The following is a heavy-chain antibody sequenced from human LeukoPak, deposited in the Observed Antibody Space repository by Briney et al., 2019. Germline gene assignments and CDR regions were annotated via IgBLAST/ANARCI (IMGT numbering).Heavy chain of an antibody. CDR3: ARLSPPPDH. CDR2: IYPGDSEI. Sequence: GESLKISCETSGYSFASYWIGWVRQMPGKGLEWMGVIYPGDSEIRYSPSFQGQVTISADRSSNTAYVQWSSLKASDTAMYYCARLSPPPDHWGQGTLVTVSS. CDR1: GYSFASYW. J-gene: IGHJ4*02. V-gene: IGHV5-51*01.